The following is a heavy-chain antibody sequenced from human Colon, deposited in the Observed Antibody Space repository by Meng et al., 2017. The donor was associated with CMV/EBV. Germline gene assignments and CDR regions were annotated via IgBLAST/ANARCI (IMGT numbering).Heavy chain of an antibody. Sequence: GESLKISCAASGFTFSSFAMIWVRQAPGKGLEWVSAISGDAESTYYADSVKGRFTISRDNSKNTLSLEMNNLRVEDTALYYCAKDDWEGHDFWGQGTLVTVSS. D-gene: IGHD1-26*01. CDR1: GFTFSSFA. CDR2: ISGDAEST. V-gene: IGHV3-23*01. CDR3: AKDDWEGHDF. J-gene: IGHJ4*02.